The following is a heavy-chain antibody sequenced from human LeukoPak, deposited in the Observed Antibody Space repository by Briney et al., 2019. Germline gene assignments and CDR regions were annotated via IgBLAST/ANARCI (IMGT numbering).Heavy chain of an antibody. V-gene: IGHV3-23*01. CDR2: IRNSGSST. CDR1: GFTFSSYG. CDR3: ARRAGAYSQPYDY. Sequence: PGGSLRLSCAASGFTFSSYGMNWVRQAPGKGLEWVSTIRNSGSSTSYADSVKGRFTISRDNSKNTLYPQMNSLRAEDTAVYYWARRAGAYSQPYDYWGQGTLVTVSS. J-gene: IGHJ4*02. D-gene: IGHD4/OR15-4a*01.